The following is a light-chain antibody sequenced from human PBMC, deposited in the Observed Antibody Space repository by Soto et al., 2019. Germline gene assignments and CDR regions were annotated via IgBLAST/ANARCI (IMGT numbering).Light chain of an antibody. Sequence: LTQPPSASGTPGQRVTISCSGSSSNIGSNYVYWYQQLPGTAPKLLIYRNNQRPSGVPDRFSGSKSGTSASLAISGLRSKDEADYYCAAWDDSLSGYVFGTGTKVTVL. J-gene: IGLJ1*01. CDR1: SSNIGSNY. V-gene: IGLV1-47*01. CDR2: RNN. CDR3: AAWDDSLSGYV.